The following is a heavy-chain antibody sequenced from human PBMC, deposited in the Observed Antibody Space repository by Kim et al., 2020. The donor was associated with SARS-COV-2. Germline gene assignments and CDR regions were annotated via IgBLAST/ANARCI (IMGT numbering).Heavy chain of an antibody. CDR3: AREAVAAAAHVDY. V-gene: IGHV3-11*05. D-gene: IGHD6-13*01. Sequence: ADSVKGRFTISRDNAKNSLYLQMNSLRAEDTAVYYCAREAVAAAAHVDYWGQGTLVTVSS. J-gene: IGHJ4*02.